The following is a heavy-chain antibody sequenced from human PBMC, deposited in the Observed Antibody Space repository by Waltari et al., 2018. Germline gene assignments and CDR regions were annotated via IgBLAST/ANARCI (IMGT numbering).Heavy chain of an antibody. D-gene: IGHD4-4*01. Sequence: QVQLVESGGGVVQPGRSLGLSCAASGFIFSSYGRSWVRRAPGKGLEWVAAIWPDGNKKSSADSVKGRFIISRDNSMNTLYLQMNSLRAEDTAVYYCATSYDYNTQYWGQGTLVTVSS. CDR3: ATSYDYNTQY. V-gene: IGHV3-33*01. J-gene: IGHJ4*02. CDR1: GFIFSSYG. CDR2: IWPDGNKK.